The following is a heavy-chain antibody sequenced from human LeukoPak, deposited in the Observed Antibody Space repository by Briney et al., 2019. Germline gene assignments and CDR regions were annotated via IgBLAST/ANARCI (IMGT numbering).Heavy chain of an antibody. J-gene: IGHJ4*02. CDR3: ARLASGYYLDY. CDR1: GGTFSSYA. CDR2: IIPILGIA. Sequence: SVKVSCKASGGTFSSYAISWVRQAPGQGLEWMGRIIPILGIANYAQKFQGRVTITADKSTSTAYMELSSLRSEDTAVYYCARLASGYYLDYWGQGTLVTVSS. D-gene: IGHD3-3*01. V-gene: IGHV1-69*04.